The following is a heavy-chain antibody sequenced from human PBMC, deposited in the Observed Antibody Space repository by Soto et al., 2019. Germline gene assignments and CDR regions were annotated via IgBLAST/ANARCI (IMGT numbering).Heavy chain of an antibody. CDR3: AKDTYYYSSSGYHVFDS. CDR1: GFTFSSYG. D-gene: IGHD3-22*01. CDR2: ISHDGSKT. Sequence: GGSLSLSCAASGFTFSSYGIHWVRQAPGKGLEWVAVISHDGSKTNYADSVKGRFTISRDNSKDTVYLQMNSLRAEDTAVYYCAKDTYYYSSSGYHVFDSWGQGTLVTVSS. V-gene: IGHV3-30*18. J-gene: IGHJ4*02.